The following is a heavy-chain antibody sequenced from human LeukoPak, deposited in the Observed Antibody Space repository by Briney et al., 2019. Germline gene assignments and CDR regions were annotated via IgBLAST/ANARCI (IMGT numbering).Heavy chain of an antibody. Sequence: GGSLRLSCAASGFPFNTFGMYWVRQSPGKGLEWVAVIWYDGSNADYADSVKGRFTISRDNSKNTLYLQMNSLRSEDTAIYYCARDPSSRAAAGRGDYWGQGTLVTVSS. J-gene: IGHJ4*02. D-gene: IGHD6-13*01. V-gene: IGHV3-33*01. CDR3: ARDPSSRAAAGRGDY. CDR1: GFPFNTFG. CDR2: IWYDGSNA.